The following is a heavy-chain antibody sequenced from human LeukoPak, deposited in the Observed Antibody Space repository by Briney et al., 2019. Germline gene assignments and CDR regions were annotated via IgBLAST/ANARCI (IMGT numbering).Heavy chain of an antibody. CDR1: GFTFSDYY. Sequence: GGSLRLSCAASGFTFSDYYMTWIRQAPGKGLEWLSYISRSGITIYYTDSVKGRFTISRDNAKNSLYLQMNSLRVEDMAVYYCARSRGWWGAFDIWGQGTMVTVSS. J-gene: IGHJ3*02. CDR3: ARSRGWWGAFDI. CDR2: ISRSGITI. V-gene: IGHV3-11*04. D-gene: IGHD6-19*01.